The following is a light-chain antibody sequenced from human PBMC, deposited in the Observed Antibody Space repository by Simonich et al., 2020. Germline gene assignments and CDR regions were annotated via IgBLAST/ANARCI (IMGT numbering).Light chain of an antibody. CDR2: LNSDGSH. J-gene: IGLJ3*02. V-gene: IGLV4-69*01. CDR1: SGHSSYA. CDR3: QTWGTGINWV. Sequence: QLVLTQSPSASASLGASVKLTCTLSSGHSSYAIAWHQQQPEKGPRYLMKLNSDGSHSKGDGIPYRFSGSISGSERYLTISRLQSEDEADYYCQTWGTGINWVFGGGTKLTVL.